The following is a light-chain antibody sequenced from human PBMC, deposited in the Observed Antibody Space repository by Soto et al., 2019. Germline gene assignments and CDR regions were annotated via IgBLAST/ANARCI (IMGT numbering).Light chain of an antibody. CDR3: QSYDSSLSGVL. CDR2: GNS. J-gene: IGLJ2*01. V-gene: IGLV1-40*01. Sequence: QSVLTQPPSVSGAPGQGVTISCTRSSSNVGAGYEVHWYQQVPGTAPKLLIYGNSNRPSGVPDRFSGSKSGTSASLAITGLQAEDEADYFCQSYDSSLSGVLFGGGTKLTVL. CDR1: SSNVGAGYE.